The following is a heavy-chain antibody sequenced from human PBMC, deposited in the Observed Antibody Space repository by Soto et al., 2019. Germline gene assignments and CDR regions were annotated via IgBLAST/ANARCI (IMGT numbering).Heavy chain of an antibody. J-gene: IGHJ3*02. Sequence: QVQLQESGPGLVKPSETLSLTCTVSGGSINSYYWSWIRQPAGKGLEWIGRIYPSGSTNYNPSLKSRVTMSVDTAKNQFSLKLSSVTAAYTAVYYCARGRIAVAGSLEGGAFDIWGQGTMVTVSS. CDR1: GGSINSYY. D-gene: IGHD6-19*01. CDR3: ARGRIAVAGSLEGGAFDI. CDR2: IYPSGST. V-gene: IGHV4-4*07.